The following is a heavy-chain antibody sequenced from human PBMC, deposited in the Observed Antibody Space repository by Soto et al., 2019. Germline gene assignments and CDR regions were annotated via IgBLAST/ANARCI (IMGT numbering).Heavy chain of an antibody. Sequence: VQSGAEVKKPGASVKVSCKASGSSFSTHHSSGLRQATGQGLEWMGWTRPSSGDSGFAHKFMGRVTMTRHTSTSTVYMELARLRSDDTAGYSCARDSRLTISGVVIAPSDFDQWGQGTLVTVSS. CDR2: TRPSSGDS. CDR3: ARDSRLTISGVVIAPSDFDQ. CDR1: GSSFSTHH. V-gene: IGHV1-8*01. D-gene: IGHD3-3*01. J-gene: IGHJ4*02.